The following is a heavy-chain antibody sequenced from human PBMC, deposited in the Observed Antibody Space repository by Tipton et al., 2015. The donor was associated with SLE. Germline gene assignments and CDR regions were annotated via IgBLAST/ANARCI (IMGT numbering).Heavy chain of an antibody. V-gene: IGHV4-4*08. CDR3: AREGGCAGSGSYGTV. CDR2: IYISGTT. J-gene: IGHJ6*02. CDR1: GDSISGYY. D-gene: IGHD3-10*01. Sequence: TLSLTCTVSGDSISGYYWTWIRQPPGKGLEWIGYIYISGTTNYNPSLESRVTISLDTSKNQFSLKLNSVTAADTAVYFCAREGGCAGSGSYGTVWGQGTTVTVSS.